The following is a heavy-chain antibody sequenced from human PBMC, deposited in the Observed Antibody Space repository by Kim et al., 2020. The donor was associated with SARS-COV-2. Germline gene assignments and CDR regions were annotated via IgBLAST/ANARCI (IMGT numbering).Heavy chain of an antibody. CDR2: IFYSGNT. CDR1: GVSINNRNFS. J-gene: IGHJ3*01. D-gene: IGHD3-10*01. Sequence: SETLSLTCSVSGVSINNRNFSWGWVRQPPGKGLEWIGNIFYSGNTFKNPSLRSRVTISVDTPKNQFSLRVTSVTATDTAIYYCARGTEADDAFDVWGRGTLVTVSS. V-gene: IGHV4-39*01. CDR3: ARGTEADDAFDV.